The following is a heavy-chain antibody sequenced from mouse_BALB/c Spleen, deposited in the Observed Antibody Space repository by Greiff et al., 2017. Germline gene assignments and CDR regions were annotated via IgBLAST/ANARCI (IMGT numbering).Heavy chain of an antibody. J-gene: IGHJ3*01. V-gene: IGHV3-2*02. CDR1: GYSITSDYA. CDR3: ARSHSSGYSWFAY. D-gene: IGHD3-1*01. Sequence: EVKLLESGPGLVKPSQSLSLTCTVTGYSITSDYAWNWIRQFPGNKLEWMGYISYSGSTSYNPSLKSRISITRDTSKNQFFLQLNSVTTEDTATYYCARSHSSGYSWFAYWGQGTLVTVSA. CDR2: ISYSGST.